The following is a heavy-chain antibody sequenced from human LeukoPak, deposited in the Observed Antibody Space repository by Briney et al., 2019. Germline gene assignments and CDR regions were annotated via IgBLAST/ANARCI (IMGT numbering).Heavy chain of an antibody. CDR2: INHSGST. CDR3: ARGLYDYVWGSYRKRLYYFDY. Sequence: SETLSLTCAVYVGSFSGYYWSWIRQPPGKGLEWIGEINHSGSTNYNPSLKSRVTISVDTSKNQFSLKLSSVTAADTAVYYCARGLYDYVWGSYRKRLYYFDYWGQGTLVTVSS. CDR1: VGSFSGYY. D-gene: IGHD3-16*02. J-gene: IGHJ4*02. V-gene: IGHV4-34*01.